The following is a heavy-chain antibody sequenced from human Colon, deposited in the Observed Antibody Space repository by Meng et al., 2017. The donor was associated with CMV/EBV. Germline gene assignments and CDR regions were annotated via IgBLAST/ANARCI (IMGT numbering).Heavy chain of an antibody. CDR2: IYYSGST. CDR1: GGSISSSSYY. J-gene: IGHJ4*02. V-gene: IGHV4-39*07. Sequence: SETLSLTCTVSGGSISSSSYYWGWIRQPPGKGLEWIGSIYYSGSTYYNPSLKSRVTISVDTSKNQFSLKLSSVTAADTAVYYCARDYYGSGSYYYWSQGTLVTVSS. D-gene: IGHD3-10*01. CDR3: ARDYYGSGSYYY.